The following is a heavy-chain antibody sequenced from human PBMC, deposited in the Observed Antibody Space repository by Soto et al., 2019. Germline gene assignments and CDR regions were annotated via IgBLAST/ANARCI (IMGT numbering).Heavy chain of an antibody. CDR1: GGSINNYY. V-gene: IGHV4-59*01. CDR3: ARYPLHCSGGNCYNFYYGLDV. Sequence: PSETLSLTCTVSGGSINNYYWSWIRQAPGKGLEWIGYIYYSGSVNYNPSLKSRVTISVDTSKNQFSLKLRSVTAADTAMYYCARYPLHCSGGNCYNFYYGLDVWGQGTTVTVSS. CDR2: IYYSGSV. D-gene: IGHD2-15*01. J-gene: IGHJ6*02.